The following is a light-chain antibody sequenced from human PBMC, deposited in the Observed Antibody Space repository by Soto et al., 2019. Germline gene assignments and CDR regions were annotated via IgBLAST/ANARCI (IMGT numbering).Light chain of an antibody. CDR2: GAS. Sequence: DIQMTQSPSSLSASVGDRVTITCRASQTITTYLNWFQQKPGESPRLLIYGASTLHDGVPSRFSGSGSGTDFTLTISGLQPEDFATYHCQQTYSDISFXGGTKVDIK. V-gene: IGKV1-39*01. J-gene: IGKJ4*01. CDR3: QQTYSDIS. CDR1: QTITTY.